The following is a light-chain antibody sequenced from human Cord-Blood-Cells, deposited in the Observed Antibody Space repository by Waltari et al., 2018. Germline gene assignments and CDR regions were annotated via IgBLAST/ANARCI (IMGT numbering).Light chain of an antibody. CDR1: SXXXGGXXX. J-gene: IGLJ3*02. Sequence: QSALTQPASVSGSPGQSXXXPCTGTSXXXGGXXXVSWYQQPPAKAPKLMIYDVSKRPSGVSNRFSGSKSGNTASLTISGLQAEDEADYYCSSYTSSSSWVFGGGTKLTVL. CDR2: DVS. CDR3: SSYTSSSSWV. V-gene: IGLV2-14*01.